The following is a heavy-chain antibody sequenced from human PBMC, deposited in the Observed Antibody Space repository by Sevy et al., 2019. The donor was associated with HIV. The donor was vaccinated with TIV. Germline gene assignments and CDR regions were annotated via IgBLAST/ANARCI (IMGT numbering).Heavy chain of an antibody. CDR2: INTNTGNP. D-gene: IGHD2-2*01. CDR3: ARGECSSSSCYYYYGMDV. CDR1: GYTFTSYV. V-gene: IGHV7-4-1*02. J-gene: IGHJ6*02. Sequence: ASVKVSCKASGYTFTSYVMNWVRQAPGQGLEWMGWINTNTGNPTYAQGFTGRFVFSLDTSVSTACLQISSLKAEDTAVYYCARGECSSSSCYYYYGMDVWGQGATVPVS.